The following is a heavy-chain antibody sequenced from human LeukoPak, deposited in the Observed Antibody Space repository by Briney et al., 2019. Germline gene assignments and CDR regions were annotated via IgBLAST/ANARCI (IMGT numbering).Heavy chain of an antibody. CDR3: AKDQYGEAFDI. Sequence: GGSLRLSCAASGFTFRSYAMNWVRQAPGKGLEWVSAISGSGSATYYADSVKGRFTISRDNSKDTLYLQMNSLRAEDTAVYYCAKDQYGEAFDIWGPGTMVTVSS. CDR2: ISGSGSAT. J-gene: IGHJ3*02. D-gene: IGHD4-17*01. CDR1: GFTFRSYA. V-gene: IGHV3-23*01.